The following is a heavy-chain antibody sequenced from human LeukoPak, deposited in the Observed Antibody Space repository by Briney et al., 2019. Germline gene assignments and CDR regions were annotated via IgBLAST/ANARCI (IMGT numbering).Heavy chain of an antibody. CDR3: AKDYGSGSYSY. CDR1: GFTFSSYG. Sequence: GGSLRLSCAASGFTFSSYGMHWVRQAPGKGLEWVAVISYDGSNKYYADSVKGRFTISRDNSKSTLYLQMNSLRAEDTAAYYCAKDYGSGSYSYWGQGTLVTVSS. D-gene: IGHD3-10*01. CDR2: ISYDGSNK. J-gene: IGHJ4*02. V-gene: IGHV3-30*18.